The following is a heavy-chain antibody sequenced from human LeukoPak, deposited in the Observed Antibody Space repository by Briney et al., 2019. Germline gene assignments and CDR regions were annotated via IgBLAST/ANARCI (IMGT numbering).Heavy chain of an antibody. Sequence: SETLSLTCTVSGGSISSYYWGWIRQPPGKGLEWIGYIYYSGSTNYNPSLKSRVTISVDTSKNQFSLKLSSVTAADTAVYYCARGRMFGEYYDYWGQGTLVTVSS. V-gene: IGHV4-59*08. J-gene: IGHJ4*02. CDR3: ARGRMFGEYYDY. CDR1: GGSISSYY. CDR2: IYYSGST. D-gene: IGHD3-10*02.